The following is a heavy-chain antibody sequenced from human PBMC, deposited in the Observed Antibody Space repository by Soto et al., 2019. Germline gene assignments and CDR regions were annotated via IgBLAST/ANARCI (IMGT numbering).Heavy chain of an antibody. CDR3: ARQVTTIYYYFDY. CDR2: IYYSGST. J-gene: IGHJ4*02. Sequence: KPSETLSLTCTVSGGSITSYYWSWIRQPPGKGLEWIGFIYYSGSTSYNPSLKSRVSISVDTSKNQFSLKLSSVTAADTAVYYCARQVTTIYYYFDYWGQGALVTVSS. D-gene: IGHD5-12*01. V-gene: IGHV4-59*08. CDR1: GGSITSYY.